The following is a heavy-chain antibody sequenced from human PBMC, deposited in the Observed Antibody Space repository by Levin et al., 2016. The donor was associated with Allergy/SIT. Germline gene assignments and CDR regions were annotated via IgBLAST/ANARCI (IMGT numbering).Heavy chain of an antibody. CDR1: GFTFSSYA. D-gene: IGHD5-12*01. CDR2: ISSNGGTT. J-gene: IGHJ4*02. Sequence: GGSLRLSCAASGFTFSSYAMSWVRQAPGKGLEWVSAISSNGGTTYYADSVKGRFTISRDNSKNTLYLQMNSLRVEDTAVYYCAKPRGHSGRGTFDYWGQGTLVTVSS. CDR3: AKPRGHSGRGTFDY. V-gene: IGHV3-23*01.